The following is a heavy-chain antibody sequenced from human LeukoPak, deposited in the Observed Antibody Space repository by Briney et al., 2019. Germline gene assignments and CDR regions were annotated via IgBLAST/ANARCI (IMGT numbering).Heavy chain of an antibody. CDR2: INPSGGST. J-gene: IGHJ6*02. Sequence: ASVKVSCKASGYTFTSYYMHWVRQAPGQGLEWMGIINPSGGSTSYAQKFQGRVTMTRDTSTSTVYMGLSSLRSEDTAVYYCARGVWSGYYSDIRYYYYGMDVWGQGTTVTVSS. CDR1: GYTFTSYY. D-gene: IGHD3-3*01. CDR3: ARGVWSGYYSDIRYYYYGMDV. V-gene: IGHV1-46*01.